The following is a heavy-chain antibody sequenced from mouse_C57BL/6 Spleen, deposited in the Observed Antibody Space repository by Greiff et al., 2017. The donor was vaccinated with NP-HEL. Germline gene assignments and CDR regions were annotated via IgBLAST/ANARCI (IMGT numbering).Heavy chain of an antibody. D-gene: IGHD1-1*01. Sequence: VQRVESGAELAKPGASVKLSCKASGYTFTSYWMHWVRQRPGQGLEWIGYINPSSGYTKYNQKFKDKATLTADKSSSTAYMQLSSLTYEDSAVYYCARWITTRARAMDYWGQGTSVTVSS. J-gene: IGHJ4*01. CDR2: INPSSGYT. CDR1: GYTFTSYW. CDR3: ARWITTRARAMDY. V-gene: IGHV1-7*01.